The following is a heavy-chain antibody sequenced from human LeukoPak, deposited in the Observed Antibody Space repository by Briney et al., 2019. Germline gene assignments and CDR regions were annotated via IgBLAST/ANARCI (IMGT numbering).Heavy chain of an antibody. CDR2: ISGSGDTT. CDR1: GFTFASYA. Sequence: GGSLRLSCAASGFTFASYAMSWVRQAPGKGLEWVSGISGSGDTTYYADPVKGRFTISRDNSEKKLYPQVNSLRAEDTAPYYCARQPDDSSGWNNGQDYFDYWGQGTLVTVSS. V-gene: IGHV3-23*01. D-gene: IGHD6-19*01. J-gene: IGHJ4*02. CDR3: ARQPDDSSGWNNGQDYFDY.